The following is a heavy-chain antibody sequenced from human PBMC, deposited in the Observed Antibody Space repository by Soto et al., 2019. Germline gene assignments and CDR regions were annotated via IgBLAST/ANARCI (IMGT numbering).Heavy chain of an antibody. V-gene: IGHV1-18*04. Sequence: ASVKVSCKASGYTFTSYGISWVRQAPGQGLEWMGWISAYNGNTNYAQKLQGRVTMTTDTSTSTAYMELRSLRSDDTAVYYCARDLRYDILTGYPVDYWGQGTLVTVSS. J-gene: IGHJ4*02. D-gene: IGHD3-9*01. CDR2: ISAYNGNT. CDR3: ARDLRYDILTGYPVDY. CDR1: GYTFTSYG.